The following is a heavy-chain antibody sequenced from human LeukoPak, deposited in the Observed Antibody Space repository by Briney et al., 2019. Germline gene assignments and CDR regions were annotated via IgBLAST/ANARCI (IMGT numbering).Heavy chain of an antibody. CDR3: ARSGFGESSFDY. Sequence: GGSLRLSCAASGFTFSSYSMNWVRQAPGKGLEWVSSISSSSSYTYYADSVKGRFTISRDNAKNSLYLQMNSLRAEDTALYYCARSGFGESSFDYWGQGTLVTVSS. CDR2: ISSSSSYT. D-gene: IGHD3-10*01. J-gene: IGHJ4*02. V-gene: IGHV3-21*04. CDR1: GFTFSSYS.